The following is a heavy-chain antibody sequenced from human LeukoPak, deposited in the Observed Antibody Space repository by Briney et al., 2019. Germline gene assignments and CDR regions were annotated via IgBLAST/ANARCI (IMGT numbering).Heavy chain of an antibody. D-gene: IGHD6-19*01. V-gene: IGHV3-9*01. CDR2: ISWNSGSI. CDR1: GFTFDDYA. J-gene: IGHJ6*02. Sequence: PGGSLRLSCAASGFTFDDYAMHWVRQAPGKGLEGVSGISWNSGSIVYADSVKGRFTISRDNAKNSLYLQMNSLRAEDTALYYCAKDIGSGWFYGMDVWGQGTTVTVSS. CDR3: AKDIGSGWFYGMDV.